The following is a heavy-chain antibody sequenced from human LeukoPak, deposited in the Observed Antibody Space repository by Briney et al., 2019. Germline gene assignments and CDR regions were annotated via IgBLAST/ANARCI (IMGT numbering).Heavy chain of an antibody. CDR2: IYHSGSA. D-gene: IGHD1-1*01. J-gene: IGHJ4*02. CDR3: ARVEAGDYFDC. Sequence: SETLSLTCTVSGGSISSSSYYWGWIRQPPGKGLEWIGSIYHSGSAYYNPSLKSRVTISVDTSKNQFSLKLSSVTAADTAVYYCARVEAGDYFDCWGQGTLVTVSS. V-gene: IGHV4-39*07. CDR1: GGSISSSSYY.